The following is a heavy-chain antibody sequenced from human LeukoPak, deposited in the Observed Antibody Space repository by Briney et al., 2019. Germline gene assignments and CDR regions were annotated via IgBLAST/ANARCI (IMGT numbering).Heavy chain of an antibody. CDR3: AREDSSGYYYD. J-gene: IGHJ4*02. Sequence: GGSLRLSCAASGFTFSSYAMHWVRQAPGKGLEWVAVISYDGSNKYYADSVKGRFTISRDNSKNTLYLQMNSLRAEDTAVYYCAREDSSGYYYDGGQGTLVTVSS. CDR2: ISYDGSNK. V-gene: IGHV3-30-3*01. CDR1: GFTFSSYA. D-gene: IGHD3-22*01.